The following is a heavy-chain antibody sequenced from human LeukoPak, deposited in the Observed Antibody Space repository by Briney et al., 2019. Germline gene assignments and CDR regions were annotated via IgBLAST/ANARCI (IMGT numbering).Heavy chain of an antibody. Sequence: GGSLRLSCAASGFTFSSYSMNWVRRAPGKGLEWVSYISSSSSTIYYADSVKGRFTISRDNAKNSLYLQMNSLRAEDTAVYYCARAGAMLWFGEWLDDAFDIWGQGTMVTVSS. D-gene: IGHD3-10*01. J-gene: IGHJ3*02. CDR3: ARAGAMLWFGEWLDDAFDI. CDR2: ISSSSSTI. CDR1: GFTFSSYS. V-gene: IGHV3-48*01.